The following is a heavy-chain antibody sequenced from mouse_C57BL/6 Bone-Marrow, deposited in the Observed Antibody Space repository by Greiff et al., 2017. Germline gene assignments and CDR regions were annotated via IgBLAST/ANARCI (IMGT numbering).Heavy chain of an antibody. CDR1: GFSLTSYG. Sequence: VQLQQSGPGLVAPSQSLSITCTVSGFSLTSYGVDWVRQSPGKGLEWLGVIWGVGSTNYNSALKSRLSISKDNSKSQVFLKMNSLQTDDTAMYYCARITTVVASRGQGTSVTVSS. D-gene: IGHD1-1*01. J-gene: IGHJ4*01. CDR2: IWGVGST. V-gene: IGHV2-6*01. CDR3: ARITTVVAS.